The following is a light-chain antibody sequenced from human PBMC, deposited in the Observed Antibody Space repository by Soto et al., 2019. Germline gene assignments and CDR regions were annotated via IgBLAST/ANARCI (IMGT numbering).Light chain of an antibody. Sequence: QSALTQPASVSGSPGQSITISCTGTSSDVGGYKYVSWYQQHPDKAPKLIIFEVSNRPSGISSRFSGSKSGNTASLTISGLKAEDEADYYCASYTSSSTSLIFGRGTKLTVL. CDR3: ASYTSSSTSLI. J-gene: IGLJ2*01. V-gene: IGLV2-14*01. CDR1: SSDVGGYKY. CDR2: EVS.